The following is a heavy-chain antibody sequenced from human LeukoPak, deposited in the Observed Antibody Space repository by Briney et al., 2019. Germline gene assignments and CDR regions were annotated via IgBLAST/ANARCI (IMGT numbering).Heavy chain of an antibody. D-gene: IGHD2-2*01. CDR3: AKPSSHYAGNFDY. V-gene: IGHV3-21*06. CDR1: GFSFSDYN. CDR2: ISSGSSHI. Sequence: PGGSLRLSGAASGFSFSDYNMNWVRQAPGKGLERVSSISSGSSHIYYADSVKGRFTISRDNAKNSLYLQMNSLRAEDTAVYYCAKPSSHYAGNFDYWGQGTLVTVSS. J-gene: IGHJ4*02.